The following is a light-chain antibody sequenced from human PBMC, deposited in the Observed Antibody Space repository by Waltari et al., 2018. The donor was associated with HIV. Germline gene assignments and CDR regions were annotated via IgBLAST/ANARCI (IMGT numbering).Light chain of an antibody. CDR2: EVT. Sequence: QSALTQPASVSGSPGQSITISCTRASSDVGCYACISWYQQHPGNAPRLIIYEVTNRPSVVSNRFFGSKSANTASLTISGLQADDEADYYCSYTGTNSLHFGGGTKVTVL. CDR1: SSDVGCYAC. CDR3: CSYTGTNSLH. J-gene: IGLJ2*01. V-gene: IGLV2-14*01.